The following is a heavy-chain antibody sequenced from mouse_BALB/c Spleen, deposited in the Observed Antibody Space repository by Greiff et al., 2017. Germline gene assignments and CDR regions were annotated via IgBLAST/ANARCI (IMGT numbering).Heavy chain of an antibody. CDR1: GFNIKDTY. J-gene: IGHJ3*01. CDR2: IDPANGNT. Sequence: VQLKQSGAELVKPGASVKLSCTASGFNIKDTYMHWVKQRPEQGLEWIGRIDPANGNTKYDPKFQGKATITADTSSNTAYLQLSSLTSEDTAVYYCARMDDGSRGFAYWGQGTLVTVSA. D-gene: IGHD2-3*01. CDR3: ARMDDGSRGFAY. V-gene: IGHV14-3*02.